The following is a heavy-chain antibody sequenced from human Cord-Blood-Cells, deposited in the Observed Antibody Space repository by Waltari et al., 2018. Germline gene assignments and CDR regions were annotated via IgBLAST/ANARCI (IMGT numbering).Heavy chain of an antibody. CDR3: ARASSSWYYFDY. CDR1: GGSISSSSYY. D-gene: IGHD6-13*01. Sequence: QLQLQESGPGLVKPSETLSLTCTVSGGSISSSSYYWGWIRQPPGKGLEWIGSIYYSGSTYYNPSLKSRVTISVDTSKNQFSLKLSSVTAADTAVYYCARASSSWYYFDYWCQGTLVTVSS. V-gene: IGHV4-39*01. CDR2: IYYSGST. J-gene: IGHJ4*02.